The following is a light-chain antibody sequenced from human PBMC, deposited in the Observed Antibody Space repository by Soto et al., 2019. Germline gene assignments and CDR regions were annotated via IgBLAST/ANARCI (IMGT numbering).Light chain of an antibody. CDR1: QSVGNN. CDR3: QHYGKSPRFFT. J-gene: IGKJ3*01. Sequence: EIVMTQSPATLSVSPGERATLSCRASQSVGNNLAWYQQKPGQAPRLLIYDASTRATGIPDKFIGSGSGSDFSLTISRLEPEDSAMYYCQHYGKSPRFFTFGPGTKVDIK. CDR2: DAS. V-gene: IGKV3-20*01.